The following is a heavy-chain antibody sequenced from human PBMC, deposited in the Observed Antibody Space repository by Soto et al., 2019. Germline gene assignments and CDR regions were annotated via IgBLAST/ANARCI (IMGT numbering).Heavy chain of an antibody. V-gene: IGHV3-23*01. CDR2: ISGSGGST. CDR1: GFTFSSYA. D-gene: IGHD6-13*01. J-gene: IGHJ4*02. Sequence: PGRSLRLSCAASGFTFSSYAMSWVRQAPGKGLEWVSAISGSGGSTYYADSVEGRFTISRDNSKNTLYLQMNSLRAEDTAVYYCAKPRRSGYSSSWYQGTFDYWGEGTLVTVSS. CDR3: AKPRRSGYSSSWYQGTFDY.